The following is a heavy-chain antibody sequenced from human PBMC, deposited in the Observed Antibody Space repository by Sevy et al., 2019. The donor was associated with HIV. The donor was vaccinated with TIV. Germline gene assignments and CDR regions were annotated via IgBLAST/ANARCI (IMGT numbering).Heavy chain of an antibody. D-gene: IGHD3-22*01. J-gene: IGHJ4*02. CDR3: ALGGYYYDSSGYYTLDY. Sequence: GGSLRLSCAASGFTFSSYAMNWVRQGPGKGLEWVSGISGSGGSTYYADSVKGRFTISKDISKNTLYLQMNSLRAEDTALYYCALGGYYYDSSGYYTLDYWDQGTRVTVSS. V-gene: IGHV3-23*01. CDR2: ISGSGGST. CDR1: GFTFSSYA.